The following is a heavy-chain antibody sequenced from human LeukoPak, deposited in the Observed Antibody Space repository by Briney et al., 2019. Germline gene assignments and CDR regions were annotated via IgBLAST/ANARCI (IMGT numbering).Heavy chain of an antibody. CDR2: LTGGGGGT. Sequence: PGGSLRLSCAASGFTFSTYAMSWVAQAPGKGLEWVSGLTGGGGGTSYADSVKGRFTISRDNPKNTLYLQMNSLRAEDTAVYYCAKDKGAVTGTFDYWGQGTLVTVSS. D-gene: IGHD1-14*01. V-gene: IGHV3-23*01. CDR3: AKDKGAVTGTFDY. J-gene: IGHJ4*02. CDR1: GFTFSTYA.